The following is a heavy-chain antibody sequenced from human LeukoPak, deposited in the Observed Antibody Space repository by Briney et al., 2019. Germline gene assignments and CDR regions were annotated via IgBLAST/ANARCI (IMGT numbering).Heavy chain of an antibody. CDR3: AKDGGGSPHYYYYYGMDV. D-gene: IGHD1-26*01. CDR2: ISWNSGSI. CDR1: GFTFDDYA. V-gene: IGHV3-9*01. Sequence: PGGFLRLSCAASGFTFDDYAMHWVRQAPGKGLEWVSGISWNSGSIGYADSVKGRFTISRDSAKNSLYLQMNSLRAEDTALYYCAKDGGGSPHYYYYYGMDVWGQGTTVTVSS. J-gene: IGHJ6*02.